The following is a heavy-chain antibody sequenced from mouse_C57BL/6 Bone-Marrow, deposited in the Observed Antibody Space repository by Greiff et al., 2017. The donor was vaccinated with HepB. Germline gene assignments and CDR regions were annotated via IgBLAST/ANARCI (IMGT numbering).Heavy chain of an antibody. J-gene: IGHJ2*01. CDR3: ARGSSFYYFDY. D-gene: IGHD1-1*01. CDR2: IYPGDGDT. V-gene: IGHV1-80*01. CDR1: GYAFSSYW. Sequence: QVQLQQSGAELVKPGASVKISCKASGYAFSSYWMNWVKQRPGKGLEWIGQIYPGDGDTNYNGKFKGKATLTADKSSSTAYMQLSSLTSEDSAVYFCARGSSFYYFDYWGQGTTLTVSS.